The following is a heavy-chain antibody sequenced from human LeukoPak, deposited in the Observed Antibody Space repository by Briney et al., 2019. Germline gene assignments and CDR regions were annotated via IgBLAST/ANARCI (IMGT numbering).Heavy chain of an antibody. Sequence: GGSLRLSCAASGFTFGSPWMHWVRQAPGKGLEWVSGISGSGDNTYYADSVKGRFTISRDNSKNTLYVQVNSLGTEDTAAYYCAKGSYYDSSGSFYFDYWGQGTLVTVSS. V-gene: IGHV3-23*01. CDR2: ISGSGDNT. CDR3: AKGSYYDSSGSFYFDY. D-gene: IGHD3-22*01. J-gene: IGHJ4*02. CDR1: GFTFGSPW.